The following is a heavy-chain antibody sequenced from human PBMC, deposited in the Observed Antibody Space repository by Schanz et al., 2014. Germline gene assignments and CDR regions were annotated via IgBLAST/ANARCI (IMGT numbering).Heavy chain of an antibody. CDR3: ARDRQQLVGRIGYYYGMDV. V-gene: IGHV3-30*01. D-gene: IGHD6-13*01. Sequence: VQLVESGGGLVKPGGSLRLSCAASGFTFSTYAMHWVRQAPGKGLEWVAYISNDGSSKYYADSVKGRFTISRDNSKNTLYLQMNSLRAEDTAVYYCARDRQQLVGRIGYYYGMDVWGQGTTVTVSS. CDR2: ISNDGSSK. J-gene: IGHJ6*02. CDR1: GFTFSTYA.